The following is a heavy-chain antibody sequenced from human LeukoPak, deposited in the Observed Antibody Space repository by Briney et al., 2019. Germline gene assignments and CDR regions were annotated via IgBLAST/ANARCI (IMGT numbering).Heavy chain of an antibody. CDR3: ARDTGGPDVGGPWLLSISWFDP. Sequence: ASVKVSCKASGYTFTSYYMHWVRQPPGQGLEWMGIINPSGGSTSYAQKFQGRVTMTRDTSTSTVYMELSSLRSEDTAVYYCARDTGGPDVGGPWLLSISWFDPWGQGTLVTVSS. CDR1: GYTFTSYY. J-gene: IGHJ5*02. D-gene: IGHD3-3*01. CDR2: INPSGGST. V-gene: IGHV1-46*01.